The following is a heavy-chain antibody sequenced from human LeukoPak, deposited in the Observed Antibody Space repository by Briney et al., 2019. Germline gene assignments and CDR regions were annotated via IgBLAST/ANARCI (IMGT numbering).Heavy chain of an antibody. CDR3: AKDCVAGYCSGGRINWFDP. CDR1: EFTFSSYA. Sequence: PRGSLRLSCAAPEFTFSSYAMSWVRQAPGNGLDWVSAISGRGGSTYYADSVKGRFTISRDNSKNTLYLQMNSLRAEDTAVYYCAKDCVAGYCSGGRINWFDPWGQGTLVTVSS. D-gene: IGHD2-15*01. V-gene: IGHV3-23*01. CDR2: ISGRGGST. J-gene: IGHJ5*02.